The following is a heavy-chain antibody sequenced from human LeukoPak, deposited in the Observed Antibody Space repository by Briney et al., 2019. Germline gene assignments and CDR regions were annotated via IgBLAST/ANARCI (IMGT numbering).Heavy chain of an antibody. V-gene: IGHV1-8*01. CDR2: MNPNSGNT. CDR3: ARPNNDAFDI. Sequence: ASVKVSCKASGYTFTSYDINWVRQATGQGLEWMGWMNPNSGNTGYAQKLQGRVTMTRNTSISTAYMELSSLRSEDTAVYYCARPNNDAFDIWGQGTMVTVSS. CDR1: GYTFTSYD. J-gene: IGHJ3*02.